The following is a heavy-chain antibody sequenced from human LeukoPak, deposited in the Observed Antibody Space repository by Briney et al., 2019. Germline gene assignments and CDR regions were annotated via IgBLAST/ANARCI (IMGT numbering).Heavy chain of an antibody. CDR3: ARQSYYYGSGIVY. CDR1: GDSVTSSSYS. V-gene: IGHV4-39*01. J-gene: IGHJ4*02. D-gene: IGHD3-10*01. CDR2: IYYYGST. Sequence: TSSETLSLTCTVSGDSVTSSSYSWGWIRQSPGKGLEWIGTIYYYGSTNYNPSLKSRITLSVDTSKNQFSLNLSSVTAADTAVYYCARQSYYYGSGIVYWGQGTLVTVSS.